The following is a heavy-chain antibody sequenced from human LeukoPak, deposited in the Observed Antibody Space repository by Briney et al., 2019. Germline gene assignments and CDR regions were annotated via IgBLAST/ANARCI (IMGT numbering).Heavy chain of an antibody. J-gene: IGHJ6*02. V-gene: IGHV3-30*18. D-gene: IGHD6-13*01. Sequence: HPGGSLRLSCAASGFTFSSYGMHWVRQAPGKGLEWVAVISYDGSNKYYADSVKGRFTISRDNSKNTLYLQMNSLRAEDTAVYYCAKDIRDYSSSWPYYYYYYGMDVWGQGTTVTVSS. CDR3: AKDIRDYSSSWPYYYYYYGMDV. CDR2: ISYDGSNK. CDR1: GFTFSSYG.